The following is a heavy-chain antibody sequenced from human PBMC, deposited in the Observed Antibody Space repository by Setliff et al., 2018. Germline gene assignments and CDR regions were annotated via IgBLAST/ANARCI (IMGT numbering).Heavy chain of an antibody. CDR3: AKDFPDIVVVPAAIYYYYGMDV. D-gene: IGHD2-2*01. CDR1: GFTFSSYG. J-gene: IGHJ6*02. Sequence: GSLRLSCAASGFTFSSYGMHWVRQAPGKGLEWVAFIRYDGSNKYYADSVKGRFTISRDNSKNTLYLQMNSLRAEDTAVYYCAKDFPDIVVVPAAIYYYYGMDVWGQGTTVTVSS. V-gene: IGHV3-30*02. CDR2: IRYDGSNK.